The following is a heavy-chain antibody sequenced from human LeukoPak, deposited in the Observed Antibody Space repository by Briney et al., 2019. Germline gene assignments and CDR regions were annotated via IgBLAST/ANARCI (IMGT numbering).Heavy chain of an antibody. D-gene: IGHD3-10*01. V-gene: IGHV3-30*04. CDR1: GSTFSSYA. J-gene: IGHJ4*02. CDR3: AREENVFGTVRGGDY. Sequence: GGSLRLSCAASGSTFSSYAMHWVRQAPGKGLEWVAVISYDGSNKYYADSVKGRFTISRDNSKNTLYLQMNSLRAEDTAVYYCAREENVFGTVRGGDYWGQGTLVTVSS. CDR2: ISYDGSNK.